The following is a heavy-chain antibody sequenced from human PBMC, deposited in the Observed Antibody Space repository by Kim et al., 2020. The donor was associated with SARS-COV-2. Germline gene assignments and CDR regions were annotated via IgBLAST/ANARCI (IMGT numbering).Heavy chain of an antibody. D-gene: IGHD3-9*01. J-gene: IGHJ4*02. CDR3: ARAGILTGYYSFDF. CDR2: INSDESST. V-gene: IGHV3-74*03. CDR1: GFTFSRYW. Sequence: GGSLRLSCADSGFTFSRYWMHWVRQAPGKGLVWVARINSDESSTTYADSVKGRFTISRDNAKNTLYLQMNSLIAEDTAVYFCARAGILTGYYSFDFCGQG.